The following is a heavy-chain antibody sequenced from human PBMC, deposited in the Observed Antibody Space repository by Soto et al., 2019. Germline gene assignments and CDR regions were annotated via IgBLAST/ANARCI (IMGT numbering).Heavy chain of an antibody. D-gene: IGHD5-12*01. CDR2: ISAYNGNT. V-gene: IGHV1-18*01. Sequence: QVQLVQSGAEVKKPGASVKVSCKASGYTFTSYGISWVRKAPGQGREWMGWISAYNGNTNYAQKLQGRVTMNTDTSTRTAYMELRSLRSDYTAVYYCARDLKATIQGWFDPWGQGTLVTVSS. CDR3: ARDLKATIQGWFDP. J-gene: IGHJ5*02. CDR1: GYTFTSYG.